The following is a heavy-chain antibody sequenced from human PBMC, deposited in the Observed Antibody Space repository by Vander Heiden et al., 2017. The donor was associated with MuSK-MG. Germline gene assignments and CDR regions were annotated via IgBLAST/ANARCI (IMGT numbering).Heavy chain of an antibody. CDR1: GLNFTSYA. J-gene: IGHJ5*02. CDR3: AKVIPIDCSSTSCLGWFDP. V-gene: IGHV3-23*01. D-gene: IGHD2-2*01. Sequence: EVQLFESGGGLVQPGGSLRPACAASGLNFTSYAMTWVRQAPGRGLQWVSAITSSADTTYYPDAVRGRFTISRDNSNNMLYLQMNSLRDEDTAIYYCAKVIPIDCSSTSCLGWFDPWGHVTLVTVSS. CDR2: ITSSADTT.